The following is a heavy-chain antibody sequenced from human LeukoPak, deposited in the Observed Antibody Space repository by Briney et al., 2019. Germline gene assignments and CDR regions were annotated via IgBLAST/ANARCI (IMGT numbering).Heavy chain of an antibody. CDR2: INPNNDDT. D-gene: IGHD3-10*01. Sequence: GASVKVSCKPSGYTFIHHYIHWVRQAPGQGLEWMGWINPNNDDTNYAEKFQGRVTMTTDTSISTVYMELTRLRSDDTAMYYRVRIYRGPDYWGQGTLVTVSS. CDR3: VRIYRGPDY. V-gene: IGHV1-2*02. CDR1: GYTFIHHY. J-gene: IGHJ4*02.